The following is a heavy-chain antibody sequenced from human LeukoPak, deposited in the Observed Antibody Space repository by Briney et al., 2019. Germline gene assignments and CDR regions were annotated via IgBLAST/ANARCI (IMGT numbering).Heavy chain of an antibody. CDR2: MNPNSGNT. Sequence: GASVKVSCKXSGYTFTSYDINWVRQTTGQGLEWMGWMNPNSGNTGYAQKFQGRVTMTRNTSISTAYMELSSLRSGDTAVYYCAREGYGGTLPLPYWGQGTLVTVSS. D-gene: IGHD4-23*01. V-gene: IGHV1-8*01. J-gene: IGHJ4*02. CDR1: GYTFTSYD. CDR3: AREGYGGTLPLPY.